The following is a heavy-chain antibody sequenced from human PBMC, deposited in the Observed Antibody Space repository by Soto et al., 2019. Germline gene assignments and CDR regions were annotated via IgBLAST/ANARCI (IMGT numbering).Heavy chain of an antibody. D-gene: IGHD2-2*01. CDR2: SYPGDSNT. V-gene: IGHV5-51*01. J-gene: IGHJ6*02. CDR3: ARSRYCISTSCPSGMDV. CDR1: GYRFTSYW. Sequence: PGESLKISCKGSGYRFTSYWIAWVRQMPGKGLEWMGISYPGDSNTRYSPSFQGQVTMSFDNSISTAYMELSRLRSDDTAVYYCARSRYCISTSCPSGMDVWGQGTTVTVSS.